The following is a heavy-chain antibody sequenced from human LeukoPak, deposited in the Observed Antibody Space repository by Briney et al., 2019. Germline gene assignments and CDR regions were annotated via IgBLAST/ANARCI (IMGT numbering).Heavy chain of an antibody. V-gene: IGHV3-66*01. D-gene: IGHD2-15*01. CDR2: LYSGGST. CDR3: ARFIGYSSGRSCYSDAFDI. J-gene: IGHJ3*02. CDR1: GFTVSSNY. Sequence: GGSLRLSCAASGFTVSSNYMSWVRQAPGKGLEWVSVLYSGGSTYYADSVKGRFTISRDNSKNTLYLQMNSLRAEDTAVYYCARFIGYSSGRSCYSDAFDIWGQGTMVTVSS.